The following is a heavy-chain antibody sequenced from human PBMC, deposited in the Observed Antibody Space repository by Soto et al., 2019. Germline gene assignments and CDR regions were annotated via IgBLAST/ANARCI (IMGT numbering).Heavy chain of an antibody. Sequence: SETLSLTCTVSGGSIRDYFWTWTRQPPGKGLEWIGYIYYSGCTNYNPSLKSRVSISVDTSKNHFSLQLRSVTAADTAVYYCARVGGDDFGDSGGFDYWGQGTLVTVSS. D-gene: IGHD4-17*01. J-gene: IGHJ4*02. CDR1: GGSIRDYF. CDR3: ARVGGDDFGDSGGFDY. CDR2: IYYSGCT. V-gene: IGHV4-59*01.